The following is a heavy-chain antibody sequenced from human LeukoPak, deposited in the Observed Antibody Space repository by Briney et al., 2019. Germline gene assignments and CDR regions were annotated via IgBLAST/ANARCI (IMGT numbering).Heavy chain of an antibody. CDR1: GFSFDTSA. D-gene: IGHD2-15*01. CDR3: AKPKLICSGGTCYMADAFDI. CDR2: VGCNNAGT. J-gene: IGHJ3*02. Sequence: PGGSLRLSCATSGFSFDTSAMSWVRQAPGKGLEWVAAVGCNNAGTFYADSVQGRFTISRDNSNNMLWLHMNSLRAEDTAVYYCAKPKLICSGGTCYMADAFDIWGQGTVVTVSS. V-gene: IGHV3-23*01.